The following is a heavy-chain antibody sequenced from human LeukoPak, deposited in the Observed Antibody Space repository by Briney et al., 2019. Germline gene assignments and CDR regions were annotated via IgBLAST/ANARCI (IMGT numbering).Heavy chain of an antibody. V-gene: IGHV4-59*01. CDR3: ATLGLVVPAASFDH. D-gene: IGHD2-2*01. Sequence: SETLSLTCIVSGGSISSYYWSWIRQPPGKGLEWIGYISYTGSTNYNPSLKSRVTISINTSNNQFSLKLSSVTAADTAVYYCATLGLVVPAASFDHWGQGTLVTVSS. CDR2: ISYTGST. CDR1: GGSISSYY. J-gene: IGHJ4*02.